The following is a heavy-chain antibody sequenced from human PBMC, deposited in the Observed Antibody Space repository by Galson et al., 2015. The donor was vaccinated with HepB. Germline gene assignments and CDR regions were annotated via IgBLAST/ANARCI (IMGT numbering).Heavy chain of an antibody. Sequence: SLRLSCAASGFTFTNYSMNWVRQAPGKGLEWVSSISRSNSYKYYADSVKGRFTISRDNAKSSLFLQMNSLRAEDTAVYYCARDAGTHTTMEINNYYYYMDVWGKGTTVTVSS. CDR1: GFTFTNYS. J-gene: IGHJ6*03. CDR2: ISRSNSYK. D-gene: IGHD5-18*01. CDR3: ARDAGTHTTMEINNYYYYMDV. V-gene: IGHV3-21*01.